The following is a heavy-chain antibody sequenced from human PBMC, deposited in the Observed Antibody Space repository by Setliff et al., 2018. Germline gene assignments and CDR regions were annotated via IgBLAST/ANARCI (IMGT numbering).Heavy chain of an antibody. CDR2: SRDKASSYTT. J-gene: IGHJ4*02. Sequence: GGSLRLSCAASGFTFSDHYMDWVRQAPGRGLEWVARSRDKASSYTTEYAASVKGRFIIGRDNSKNSVYLQMNSLKTEDAAVYFCVRTVVPGYYFDSWGQGTLVTVSS. CDR3: VRTVVPGYYFDS. CDR1: GFTFSDHY. V-gene: IGHV3-72*01. D-gene: IGHD3-10*01.